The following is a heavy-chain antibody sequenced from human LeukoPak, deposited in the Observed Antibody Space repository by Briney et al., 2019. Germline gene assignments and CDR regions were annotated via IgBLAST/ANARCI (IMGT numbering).Heavy chain of an antibody. V-gene: IGHV4-34*01. J-gene: IGHJ3*02. D-gene: IGHD3-10*01. CDR2: INHSGST. CDR3: ASTMVQGVISYDAFDI. Sequence: SETLSLTCAVYGGSFSGYYWSWIRQPPGKGLEWIGEINHSGSTNYNPSLKSRVTISVDTSKNQFSLKLSSVTAADTAVYYCASTMVQGVISYDAFDIWGQGTMVTVSS. CDR1: GGSFSGYY.